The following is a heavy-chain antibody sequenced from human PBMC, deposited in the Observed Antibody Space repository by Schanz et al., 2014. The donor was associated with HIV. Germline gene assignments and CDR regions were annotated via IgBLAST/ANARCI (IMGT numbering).Heavy chain of an antibody. V-gene: IGHV3-30-3*01. Sequence: QVQLVESGGGVVQPGRSLRLSCAASGFTFSSYAMHWVRQAPGKGLEWVAVISYDGSNKNYADSVKGRFTISRDSSKNTLYLQMNSLRAEDTAVYYCARDVSHDSSGHYSDYYYGMDVWGQGTTVTVSS. CDR2: ISYDGSNK. CDR1: GFTFSSYA. CDR3: ARDVSHDSSGHYSDYYYGMDV. J-gene: IGHJ6*02. D-gene: IGHD3-22*01.